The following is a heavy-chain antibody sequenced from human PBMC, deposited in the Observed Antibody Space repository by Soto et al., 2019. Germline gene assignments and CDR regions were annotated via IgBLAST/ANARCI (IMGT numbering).Heavy chain of an antibody. CDR3: ARGCSGGSCYSPFDY. J-gene: IGHJ4*02. D-gene: IGHD2-15*01. V-gene: IGHV1-69*02. Sequence: QVQLVQSGAEVKKPGSSVKVSCKASGGTFSSYTISWVRQAPGQGLEWMGRIIPILGIANYAQKFQGRVTITADKSTSTAYMELSSLRSEDTAVYYCARGCSGGSCYSPFDYWSQGTLVTVSS. CDR2: IIPILGIA. CDR1: GGTFSSYT.